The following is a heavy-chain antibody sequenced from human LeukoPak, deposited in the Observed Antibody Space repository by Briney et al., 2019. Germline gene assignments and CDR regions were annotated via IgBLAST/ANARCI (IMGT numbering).Heavy chain of an antibody. J-gene: IGHJ4*02. Sequence: ASVKVSCKASGYTFTGYYMHWVRQAPGQGLEWMGWINPNSGGTNYAQKFQGRVTMTRDTSISTAYMELRSLRSDDTAVYYCARDRAVVVAATDYWGQGTLVTVSS. CDR3: ARDRAVVVAATDY. CDR2: INPNSGGT. D-gene: IGHD2-15*01. CDR1: GYTFTGYY. V-gene: IGHV1-2*02.